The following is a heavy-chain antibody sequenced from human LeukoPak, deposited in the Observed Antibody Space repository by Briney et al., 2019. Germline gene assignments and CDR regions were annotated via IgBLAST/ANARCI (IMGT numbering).Heavy chain of an antibody. Sequence: PSETLSLNCTVSGVSISSYSWTWIRQPAGKGLEWIGRIVNIATTNYNPSLKSRVTMSVDTSKNQFSLKLSSVTAADTAVYFCARGFSTVNSGVFDYWGQGTLVTVSS. CDR1: GVSISSYS. CDR2: IVNIATT. CDR3: ARGFSTVNSGVFDY. J-gene: IGHJ4*02. V-gene: IGHV4-4*07. D-gene: IGHD4-17*01.